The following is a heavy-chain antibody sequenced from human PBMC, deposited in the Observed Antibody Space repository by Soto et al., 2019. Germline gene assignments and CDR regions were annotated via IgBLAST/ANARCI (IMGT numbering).Heavy chain of an antibody. CDR2: ISGSGSYT. CDR3: GKDLYTTASYFHSGMDV. CDR1: GFTFSSYA. Sequence: PGGSLRLSCAASGFTFSSYAMSWVRQAPGKGLEWVSTISGSGSYTYYADSVKGRFTISRDNSKNTVYLQMNSLRAEDTAVYYCGKDLYTTASYFHSGMDVWGQGTTVTVSS. J-gene: IGHJ6*02. V-gene: IGHV3-23*01. D-gene: IGHD2-2*02.